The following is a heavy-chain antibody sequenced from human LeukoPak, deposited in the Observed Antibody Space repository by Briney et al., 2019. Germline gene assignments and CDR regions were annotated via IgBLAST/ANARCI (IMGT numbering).Heavy chain of an antibody. D-gene: IGHD6-13*01. CDR2: ISYIGST. V-gene: IGHV4-59*08. Sequence: SETLSLTCTVSGGSFTTHYWSWIRQPPGKGLEWIGYISYIGSTNYNPSLKSRVTISVDTSKNQFSLKLSSVTAADTAVYYCARLDIAAGSHLDYWGQGTLVTVSS. CDR1: GGSFTTHY. J-gene: IGHJ4*02. CDR3: ARLDIAAGSHLDY.